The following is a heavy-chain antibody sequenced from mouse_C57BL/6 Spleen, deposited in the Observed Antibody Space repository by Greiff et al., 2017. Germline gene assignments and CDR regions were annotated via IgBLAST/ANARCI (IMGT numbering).Heavy chain of an antibody. J-gene: IGHJ4*01. CDR3: ARRIYFGSSSYALDY. V-gene: IGHV1-53*01. Sequence: VQLQQPGTELVKPGASVKLSCKASGYTFTSYWMYWVKQRPGQGLEWIGNINPSNGGTNYNEKFKSKATLAVDKSSNTAYMQLSRLTSEDSAVYYCARRIYFGSSSYALDYWGQGTSVTVSS. D-gene: IGHD1-1*01. CDR2: INPSNGGT. CDR1: GYTFTSYW.